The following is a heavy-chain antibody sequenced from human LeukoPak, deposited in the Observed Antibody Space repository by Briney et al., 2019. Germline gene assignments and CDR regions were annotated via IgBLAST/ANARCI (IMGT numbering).Heavy chain of an antibody. V-gene: IGHV3-30-3*01. J-gene: IGHJ4*02. CDR2: ISYDGSNK. Sequence: HTGGSLRLSCAASGFTFSSYAMHWVRQAPGKGLEWVAVISYDGSNKYYADSVKGRFTISRDNSKNTLYLQMNSLRAEDTAVYYCAMPGASPIVGATALDYWGQGTLVTVSS. D-gene: IGHD1-26*01. CDR3: AMPGASPIVGATALDY. CDR1: GFTFSSYA.